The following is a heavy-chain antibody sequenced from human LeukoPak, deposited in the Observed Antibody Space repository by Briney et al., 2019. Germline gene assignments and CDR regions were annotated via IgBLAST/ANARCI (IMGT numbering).Heavy chain of an antibody. V-gene: IGHV3-23*01. CDR2: ISVSGNT. D-gene: IGHD4-17*01. J-gene: IGHJ4*02. Sequence: GGSLRLSCAASGFTLSSYAMSWVRQGPGKGLEWVSAISVSGNTYHADSVKGRFTISRDNAKNSLYLQMNSLTAEDTALYYCVREYLYGDFDHWGQGTLVTVSS. CDR1: GFTLSSYA. CDR3: VREYLYGDFDH.